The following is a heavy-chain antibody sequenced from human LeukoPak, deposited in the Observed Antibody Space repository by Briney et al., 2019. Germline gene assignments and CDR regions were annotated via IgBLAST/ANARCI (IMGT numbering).Heavy chain of an antibody. V-gene: IGHV4-61*08. D-gene: IGHD3-10*01. CDR2: IYYNGST. Sequence: SETLSLTCTVSGGSISSGGHYWSWIRQPPRRGLEWIGYIYYNGSTNYNPSLKSRVTISVDTSKNQFSLELSSVTDADTAIYYCARGVARGVMNDYWGQGTLVTVSS. CDR3: ARGVARGVMNDY. CDR1: GGSISSGGHY. J-gene: IGHJ4*02.